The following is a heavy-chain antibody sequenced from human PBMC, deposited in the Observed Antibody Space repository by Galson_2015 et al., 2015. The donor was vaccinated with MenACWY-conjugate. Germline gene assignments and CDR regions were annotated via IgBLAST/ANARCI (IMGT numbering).Heavy chain of an antibody. CDR1: GYRFSNYW. Sequence: QSGAEVKKAGESLEISCKTSGYRFSNYWLAWVRQMPGKGLEWMGIINPGDSDTRYSPSLQGQVTISVDKSMSTAYLQWSSLKASDTAMYYCARHRAAGGGYYYGMDVWGQGTTVTVSS. CDR3: ARHRAAGGGYYYGMDV. D-gene: IGHD6-13*01. J-gene: IGHJ6*02. V-gene: IGHV5-51*01. CDR2: INPGDSDT.